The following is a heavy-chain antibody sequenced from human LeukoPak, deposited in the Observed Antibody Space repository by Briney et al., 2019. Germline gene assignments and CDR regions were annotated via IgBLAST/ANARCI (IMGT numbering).Heavy chain of an antibody. D-gene: IGHD1-1*01. Sequence: GESLKISCKVSGYSFTTYWIGWVRQMPGKGLEWMGIIYPGDSDTKYSPSFQGQVTISADKPISTAYLQWSSLKASDTAMYYCATVGTTGTRWFDPWGQGTLVTVSS. V-gene: IGHV5-51*04. CDR3: ATVGTTGTRWFDP. CDR2: IYPGDSDT. J-gene: IGHJ5*02. CDR1: GYSFTTYW.